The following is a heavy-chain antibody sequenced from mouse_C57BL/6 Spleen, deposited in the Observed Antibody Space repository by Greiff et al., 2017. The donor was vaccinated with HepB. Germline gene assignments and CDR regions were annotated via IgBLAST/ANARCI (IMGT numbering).Heavy chain of an antibody. J-gene: IGHJ4*01. CDR1: GFTFSDYG. V-gene: IGHV5-17*01. D-gene: IGHD1-1*01. Sequence: EVKLMESGGGLVKPGGSLKLSCAASGFTFSDYGMHWVRQAPEKGLEWVAYISSGSSTIYYADTVKGRFTIARDNAKNTLFLQMTSLRSEDTAMYYCARGDYYGSSYDYAMDYWGQGTSVTVSS. CDR2: ISSGSSTI. CDR3: ARGDYYGSSYDYAMDY.